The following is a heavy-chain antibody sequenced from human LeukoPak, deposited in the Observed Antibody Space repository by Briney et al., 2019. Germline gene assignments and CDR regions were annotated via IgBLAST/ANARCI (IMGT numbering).Heavy chain of an antibody. J-gene: IGHJ4*02. D-gene: IGHD3-3*01. V-gene: IGHV1-18*01. CDR2: ISAYNGNT. CDR3: ARRSWSGYYMWYYFDY. CDR1: GYTFTSHG. Sequence: GASVKVSCKASGYTFTSHGISWVRQAPGQGLEWMGWISAYNGNTNYAQKLQGRVTMTTDTSTSTAYMELRSLRSDDTAVYYCARRSWSGYYMWYYFDYWGQGTLVTVSS.